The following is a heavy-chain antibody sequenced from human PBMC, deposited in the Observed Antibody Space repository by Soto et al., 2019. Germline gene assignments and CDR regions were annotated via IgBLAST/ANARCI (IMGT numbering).Heavy chain of an antibody. J-gene: IGHJ4*02. CDR2: ISYDGSNK. CDR1: GFTFSSYA. Sequence: GGSLRLSCAASGFTFSSYAMHWVRQAPGKGLEWVAVISYDGSNKYYADSVKGRFTISRDNSKNTLYLQMNSLRAEDTAVYYCAGVRTGVPFEDFDYWGQGTLVTVSS. D-gene: IGHD1-1*01. V-gene: IGHV3-30*04. CDR3: AGVRTGVPFEDFDY.